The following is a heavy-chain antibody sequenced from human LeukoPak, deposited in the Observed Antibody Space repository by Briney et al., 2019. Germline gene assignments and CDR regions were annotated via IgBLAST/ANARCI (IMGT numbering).Heavy chain of an antibody. D-gene: IGHD2-21*02. CDR3: ARAPGVTYFDY. CDR1: GFTFSSYA. Sequence: GRSLRLSCAASGFTFSSYAIHWVRQAPGKGREWVAVISYDGSNKYYADSVKGRFTISRDNSKNPLYLQMNSLRAEDTAVYYCARAPGVTYFDYWGQGTLVTVSS. J-gene: IGHJ4*02. V-gene: IGHV3-30*04. CDR2: ISYDGSNK.